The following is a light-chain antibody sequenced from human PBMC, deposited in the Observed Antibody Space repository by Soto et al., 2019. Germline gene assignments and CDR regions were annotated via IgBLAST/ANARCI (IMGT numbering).Light chain of an antibody. V-gene: IGKV3-11*01. CDR3: QQRSNWPPIT. CDR2: DAS. CDR1: QSVSSY. Sequence: EIVLTQSPATLSLSPGERATLSCRASQSVSSYLASYQQKPGQAPRLLIYDASNRATGIPARFSGSGSGTDFTLTISRLETEDFAVYYCQQRSNWPPITFGGGTKVEIK. J-gene: IGKJ4*01.